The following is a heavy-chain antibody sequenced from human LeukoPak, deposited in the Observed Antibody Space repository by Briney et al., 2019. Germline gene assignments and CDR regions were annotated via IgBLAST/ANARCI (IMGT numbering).Heavy chain of an antibody. V-gene: IGHV3-23*01. CDR2: ISGSGGST. D-gene: IGHD2-15*01. J-gene: IGHJ5*02. CDR1: GFTFSSYG. Sequence: GRSLRLSCAASGFTFSSYGMHWVRQAPGKGLEWVSGISGSGGSTYHADSVKGRFTISRDNSKNTLYLQMNSLRAEDTAVYYCAKSVVVVAASAGDWFDPWGQGTLVIVSS. CDR3: AKSVVVVAASAGDWFDP.